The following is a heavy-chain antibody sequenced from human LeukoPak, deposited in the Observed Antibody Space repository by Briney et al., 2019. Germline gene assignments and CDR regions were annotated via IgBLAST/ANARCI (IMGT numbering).Heavy chain of an antibody. J-gene: IGHJ5*01. V-gene: IGHV4-59*08. D-gene: IGHD3-3*01. CDR3: ARHVSLRFLEWFDY. CDR1: GGSISSYY. Sequence: PSETLSLTCTVSGGSISSYYWSWIRQSPGKGLEWIGYIYYSGSTNYNPSLKSRVTISVDTSKKQFSLKLSSVTAADTAVYYCARHVSLRFLEWFDYWGQGTQVTVSS. CDR2: IYYSGST.